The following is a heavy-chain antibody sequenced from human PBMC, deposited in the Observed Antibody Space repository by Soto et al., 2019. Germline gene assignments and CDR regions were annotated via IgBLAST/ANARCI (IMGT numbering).Heavy chain of an antibody. Sequence: ASVKVSCKASGYTFTIYYMHWVRQAPGQGLEWMGIINPSGGSTSYAQKFQGRVTVTRDTSTSTVYMELSSLRSEDTAVYYCARVPTPVYYYYYGMDVWGQGTTVTVSS. CDR3: ARVPTPVYYYYYGMDV. CDR2: INPSGGST. CDR1: GYTFTIYY. V-gene: IGHV1-46*01. J-gene: IGHJ6*02.